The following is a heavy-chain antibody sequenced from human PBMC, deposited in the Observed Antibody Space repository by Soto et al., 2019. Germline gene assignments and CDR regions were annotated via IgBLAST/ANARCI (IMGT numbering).Heavy chain of an antibody. D-gene: IGHD3-3*01. V-gene: IGHV4-34*01. Sequence: KASETLSLTCAVYGGSFSGYYWSWIRQPPGKGLEWIGEINHSGSTNYNPSLKSRVTISVDTSKNQFSLKLSSVTAADTAVYYCARVYGFWSGYYLTYNWFDPWGQGTLVTVSS. CDR3: ARVYGFWSGYYLTYNWFDP. CDR2: INHSGST. J-gene: IGHJ5*02. CDR1: GGSFSGYY.